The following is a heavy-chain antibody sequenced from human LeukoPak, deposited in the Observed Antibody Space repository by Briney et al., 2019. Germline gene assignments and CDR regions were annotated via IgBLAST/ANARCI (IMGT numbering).Heavy chain of an antibody. Sequence: PSQTLSLTCTVSGGSISSGGYYWSWIRQHPGKGLEWIGYIYYSGSTYYNPSLESRVTISVDTSKNQFSLKLSSVTAADTAVYYCARTLGGKTPNGMDYWGQGTLVTVSS. CDR3: ARTLGGKTPNGMDY. V-gene: IGHV4-31*03. CDR1: GGSISSGGYY. CDR2: IYYSGST. J-gene: IGHJ4*02. D-gene: IGHD4-23*01.